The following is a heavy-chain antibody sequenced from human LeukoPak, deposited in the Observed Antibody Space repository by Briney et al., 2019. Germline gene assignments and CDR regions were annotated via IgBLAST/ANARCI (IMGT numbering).Heavy chain of an antibody. CDR3: ATDRLGFITVIT. CDR2: INSDGTNT. J-gene: IGHJ4*02. CDR1: GFTFSSYW. D-gene: IGHD4-17*01. Sequence: GGSLRLSCAASGFTFSSYWMHCVRHAPGKGLVWVSRINSDGTNTNYADSVKGRFTISRDNAKNTLYLQMNSLRAEDTAVYYCATDRLGFITVITWGQGTLVTVSS. V-gene: IGHV3-74*01.